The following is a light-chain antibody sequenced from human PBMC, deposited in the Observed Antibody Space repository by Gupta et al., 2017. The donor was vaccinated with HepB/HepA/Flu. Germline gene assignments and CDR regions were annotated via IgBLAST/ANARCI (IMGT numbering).Light chain of an antibody. Sequence: EIVLTQSPATLSLSPGESATLSCRASQSVSSYLAWYQQKPGQAPRLLIYDASNRGTGIPARFSGRGYGTDFTLTISSREPEDFAVYYCQQRSNWPPPTF. CDR3: QQRSNWPPPT. CDR2: DAS. V-gene: IGKV3-11*01. CDR1: QSVSSY. J-gene: IGKJ3*01.